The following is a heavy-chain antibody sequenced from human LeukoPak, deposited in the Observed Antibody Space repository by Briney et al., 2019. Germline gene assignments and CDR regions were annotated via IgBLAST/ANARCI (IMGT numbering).Heavy chain of an antibody. CDR3: AKDQLLSRGFDY. Sequence: GGSLRLSCAASGFTVSSNYMSWVRQAPEKGLEWVSVIYSGGSTYYADSVKGRVTISRDNSKNTLYLQMNSLRAEDTAVYYCAKDQLLSRGFDYWGQGTLVTVSS. CDR2: IYSGGST. J-gene: IGHJ4*02. D-gene: IGHD1-26*01. V-gene: IGHV3-53*01. CDR1: GFTVSSNY.